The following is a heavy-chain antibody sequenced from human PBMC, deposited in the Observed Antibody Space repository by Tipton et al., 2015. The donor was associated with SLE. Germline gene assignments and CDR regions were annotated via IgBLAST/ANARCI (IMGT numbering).Heavy chain of an antibody. CDR2: INPKSGGT. CDR3: ARNLRLWDV. CDR1: EYMLSAYY. Sequence: QLVQSGAEVQKPGASVKVSCKASEYMLSAYYIHWLRQAPGQGLEWMGWINPKSGGTNYAQKFQGRVTMTRDTSITTAYMELSRLRFDDTAVYYCARNLRLWDVWGKGTTVIVSS. J-gene: IGHJ6*04. D-gene: IGHD3-3*01. V-gene: IGHV1-2*02.